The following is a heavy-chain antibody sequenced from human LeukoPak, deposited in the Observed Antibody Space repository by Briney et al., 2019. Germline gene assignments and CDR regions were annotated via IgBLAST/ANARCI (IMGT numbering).Heavy chain of an antibody. V-gene: IGHV3-64D*09. CDR3: VRDTSYCSGGRCFATYSFDY. CDR1: GFTFSNYA. Sequence: GGSLRLSCSASGFTFSNYAMHWVRQAPGKGLECISTISSTGGSTYYADPVKGRFTISRDNSKNTLYLQMSSLRAEDTAVYYCVRDTSYCSGGRCFATYSFDYWGQGTRVTVSS. CDR2: ISSTGGST. D-gene: IGHD2-15*01. J-gene: IGHJ4*02.